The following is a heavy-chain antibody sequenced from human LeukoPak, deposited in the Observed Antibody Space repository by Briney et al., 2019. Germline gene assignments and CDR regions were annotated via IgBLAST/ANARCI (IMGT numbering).Heavy chain of an antibody. Sequence: PGESLRLSCAASGVTLRNYGLSWVRHTPGKGLEWVSAIRGSGDTTFYADSVKGRFTISRDNSENTVYLQMNSLRAEDTAVYYCEKRGDKLDLIWGQGTLVTVPS. D-gene: IGHD2-21*02. CDR3: EKRGDKLDLI. J-gene: IGHJ4*02. CDR2: IRGSGDTT. CDR1: GVTLRNYG. V-gene: IGHV3-23*01.